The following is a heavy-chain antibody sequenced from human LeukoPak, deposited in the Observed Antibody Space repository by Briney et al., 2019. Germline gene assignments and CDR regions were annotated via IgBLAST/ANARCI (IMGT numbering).Heavy chain of an antibody. J-gene: IGHJ5*02. Sequence: SGTLSLTCTVSGGSISSYYWSWIRQPPGKGLEWIGYIYYSGSTNYNPSLKSRVTISVDTSKNQFSLKLSSVTAADTAVYYCAREGRYCSSTSCQEGWFDPWGQGTLVTVSS. V-gene: IGHV4-59*01. CDR1: GGSISSYY. CDR3: AREGRYCSSTSCQEGWFDP. CDR2: IYYSGST. D-gene: IGHD2-2*01.